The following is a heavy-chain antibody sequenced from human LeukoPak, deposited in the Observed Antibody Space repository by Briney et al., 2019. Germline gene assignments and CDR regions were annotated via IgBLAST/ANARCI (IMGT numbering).Heavy chain of an antibody. Sequence: GASVKVSCKASGYTFTGYGISWVRQAPGQGLEWMGWISAYNGNTNYAQKLQGRVTMTTDTSTSTAYMELRSLRSDDTAVYYCARAYRVGAPLHFQHWGQGTLVTVSS. V-gene: IGHV1-18*01. CDR2: ISAYNGNT. J-gene: IGHJ1*01. CDR3: ARAYRVGAPLHFQH. CDR1: GYTFTGYG. D-gene: IGHD1-26*01.